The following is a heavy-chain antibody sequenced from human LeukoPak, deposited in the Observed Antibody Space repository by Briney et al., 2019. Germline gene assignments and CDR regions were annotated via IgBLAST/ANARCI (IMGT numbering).Heavy chain of an antibody. CDR1: GITLSNYW. CDR3: ARDRGYSTFDY. D-gene: IGHD4-23*01. V-gene: IGHV3-7*01. CDR2: IKEDGSEI. J-gene: IGHJ4*02. Sequence: GGSLRLSCAVSGITLSNYWMSWVRQAPGKGLEWVANIKEDGSEINYVDSVKGRFTISRDNAKNSLYLQMNSLRVDDTAVYHCARDRGYSTFDYWGQGTLVTVSS.